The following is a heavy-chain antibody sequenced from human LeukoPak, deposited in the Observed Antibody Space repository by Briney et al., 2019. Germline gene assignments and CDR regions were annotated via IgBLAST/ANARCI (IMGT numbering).Heavy chain of an antibody. CDR1: GGSISSSSYY. V-gene: IGHV4-39*07. CDR2: IYYSGST. CDR3: ARGTAAAGRPGYFQH. D-gene: IGHD6-13*01. J-gene: IGHJ1*01. Sequence: SETLSLTCTVSGGSISSSSYYWGWIRQPPGKGLEWIGSIYYSGSTYYNPSLKSRVTISVDTSKNQFSLKLSSVTAADTAVYYCARGTAAAGRPGYFQHWGQGTLVTVSS.